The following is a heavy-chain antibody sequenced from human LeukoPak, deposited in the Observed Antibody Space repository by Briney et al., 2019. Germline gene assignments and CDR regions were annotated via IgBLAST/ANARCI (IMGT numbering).Heavy chain of an antibody. CDR3: ARSSGGSGRWGDNWFDP. D-gene: IGHD3-10*01. Sequence: ASVKVSCKTSEYILNDYYVHWVRQAPGEGLEWIGWINLNSGGTNYAQKFQGRVTMTRDTSISTAYMELSSLRSDDTAVYYCARSSGGSGRWGDNWFDPWGQGTLVSVSS. CDR2: INLNSGGT. CDR1: EYILNDYY. V-gene: IGHV1-2*02. J-gene: IGHJ5*02.